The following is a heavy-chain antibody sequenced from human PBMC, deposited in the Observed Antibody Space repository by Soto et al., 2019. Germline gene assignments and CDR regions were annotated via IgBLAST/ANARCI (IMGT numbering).Heavy chain of an antibody. Sequence: QVQLQESGPGLVKPLETLSLTCTVPGGSISSYHWSWIRQSAGKGLEWIGRIYTSGNTHYNPSLKCRVTVSIDASKNQFFLTVDSVTAADSAVYYCARESGDKWDYEAYWGQGTPVTVSS. CDR2: IYTSGNT. CDR3: ARESGDKWDYEAY. CDR1: GGSISSYH. V-gene: IGHV4-4*07. D-gene: IGHD4-17*01. J-gene: IGHJ4*02.